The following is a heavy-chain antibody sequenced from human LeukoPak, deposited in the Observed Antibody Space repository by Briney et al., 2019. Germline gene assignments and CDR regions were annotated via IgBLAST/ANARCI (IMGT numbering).Heavy chain of an antibody. J-gene: IGHJ4*02. CDR2: ISYDGSNK. V-gene: IGHV3-30-3*02. CDR1: GFTFSSYA. CDR3: AKKRRSGLIVH. Sequence: RTGGSLRLSCAASGFTFSSYAMHWVRQAPGKGLEWVAVISYDGSNKYYADSVKGRFTISRDNSKNTLYLQMNSLRAEDTAVYYCAKKRRSGLIVHWGQGTLVTVSS. D-gene: IGHD3-22*01.